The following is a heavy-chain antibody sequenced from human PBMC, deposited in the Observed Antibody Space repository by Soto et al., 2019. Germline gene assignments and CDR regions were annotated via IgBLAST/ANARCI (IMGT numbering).Heavy chain of an antibody. CDR2: IYSGGST. J-gene: IGHJ4*02. V-gene: IGHV3-53*01. CDR3: AREDSTGYTDC. CDR1: GFTVSSNY. D-gene: IGHD3-22*01. Sequence: EVQLVESGGLIQPGGSLRLSCAASGFTVSSNYMSWVRQAPGKGLEWVSVIYSGGSTYYADSVKGRFTISRDNSKNTLYLQMDSLRAEDTAVYYCAREDSTGYTDCWGQGTLVTVSS.